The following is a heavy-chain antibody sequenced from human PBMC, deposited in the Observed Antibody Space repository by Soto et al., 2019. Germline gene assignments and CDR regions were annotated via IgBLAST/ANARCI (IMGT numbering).Heavy chain of an antibody. J-gene: IGHJ5*02. D-gene: IGHD1-1*01. Sequence: SQTLSLTCAISGDSVSSNTASWNWIRQSPSRGLEWLGRTYFRSKWYNDYAVSVKSRIIINPDTSNNQFSLQLNSVTPEDTAVYFCAKGDNLGRKTGNALDPWGQAIMGTLSS. V-gene: IGHV6-1*01. CDR2: TYFRSKWYN. CDR1: GDSVSSNTAS. CDR3: AKGDNLGRKTGNALDP.